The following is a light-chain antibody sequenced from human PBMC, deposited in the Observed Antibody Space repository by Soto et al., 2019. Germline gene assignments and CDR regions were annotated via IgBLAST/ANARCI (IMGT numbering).Light chain of an antibody. J-gene: IGLJ2*01. Sequence: QSALTQPPSASGSPGQSVTISCTGTVSDVGTYDYVSWYQQFPGKAPTLMIYEVTRRPSGVPDLSSGSKSGNTASLTVAGLQAEDEAHYYCSSYGGNNNVLFGGGTKLTVL. V-gene: IGLV2-8*01. CDR1: VSDVGTYDY. CDR2: EVT. CDR3: SSYGGNNNVL.